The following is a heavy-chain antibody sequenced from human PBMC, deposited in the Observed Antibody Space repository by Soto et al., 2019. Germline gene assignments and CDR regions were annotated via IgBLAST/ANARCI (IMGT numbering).Heavy chain of an antibody. D-gene: IGHD1-26*01. Sequence: PSETLSLTCTVSGGSISSSSYCWGWIRQPPGKGLEWIGSIYYSGSTYYNPSPKSRVTISVDTSKNQFSLKLSSVTAADTAVYYCATFLGALCYFDYWGQGTLVTVSS. V-gene: IGHV4-39*01. CDR2: IYYSGST. J-gene: IGHJ4*02. CDR1: GGSISSSSYC. CDR3: ATFLGALCYFDY.